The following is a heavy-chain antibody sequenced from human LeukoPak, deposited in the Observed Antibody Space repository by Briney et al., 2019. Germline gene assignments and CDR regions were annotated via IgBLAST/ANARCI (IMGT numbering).Heavy chain of an antibody. CDR1: GGSISSYY. J-gene: IGHJ4*02. Sequence: PSETLSLTCTVSGGSISSYYWSWIRQPAGKGLEWIGRIYTSGSTNYNPSLKSRVTMSVDTSKNQFSLKLSSVTAADTAVYYCAREGRSIFGVANKPFDYWGQGTLVTVSP. V-gene: IGHV4-4*07. CDR3: AREGRSIFGVANKPFDY. D-gene: IGHD3-3*01. CDR2: IYTSGST.